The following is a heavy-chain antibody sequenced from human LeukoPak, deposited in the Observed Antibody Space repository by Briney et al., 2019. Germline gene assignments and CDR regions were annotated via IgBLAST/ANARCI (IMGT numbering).Heavy chain of an antibody. Sequence: GGSLRLSCAASGFTFSSYWMHWVRQAPGKGLVWVSRINSGGSSTSYGDSVKGRFTISRDNAKNTLYLQMNSLRADDTAVYYCAREWGGLDYWGQGTLVTVSS. V-gene: IGHV3-74*01. D-gene: IGHD3-3*01. CDR2: INSGGSST. CDR1: GFTFSSYW. CDR3: AREWGGLDY. J-gene: IGHJ4*02.